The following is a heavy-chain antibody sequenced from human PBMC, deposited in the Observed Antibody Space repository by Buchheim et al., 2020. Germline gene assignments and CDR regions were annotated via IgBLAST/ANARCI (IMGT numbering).Heavy chain of an antibody. CDR1: GFTFSNAW. V-gene: IGHV3-15*01. CDR2: IKSKTDGGTT. Sequence: EVQLVESGGGLVKPGGSLRLSCAASGFTFSNAWMSWVRQAPGKGLEWVGSIKSKTDGGTTDYAAPVKGRFTISRDDSKNTLYLQMNSLKTEDTAVYYCTTTYFSSSWPPRFGDYWGQGTL. D-gene: IGHD6-13*01. J-gene: IGHJ4*02. CDR3: TTTYFSSSWPPRFGDY.